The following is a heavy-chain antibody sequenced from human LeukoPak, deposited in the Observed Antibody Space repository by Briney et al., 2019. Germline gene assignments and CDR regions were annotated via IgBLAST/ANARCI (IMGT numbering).Heavy chain of an antibody. J-gene: IGHJ4*02. Sequence: GASVRVSCKASGYTFTTSDINWVRQATGQGLEWMGWLNPNSGNTAYAQKFQGRVIMTRNTSKSTAYMGLSSLRSEDTAVYYCARSGSYPRRFDYWGQGTLVTVSS. CDR2: LNPNSGNT. CDR3: ARSGSYPRRFDY. D-gene: IGHD1-26*01. CDR1: GYTFTTSD. V-gene: IGHV1-8*01.